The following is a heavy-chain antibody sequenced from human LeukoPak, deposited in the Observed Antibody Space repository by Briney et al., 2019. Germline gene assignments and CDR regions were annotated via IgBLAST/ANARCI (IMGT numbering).Heavy chain of an antibody. CDR2: IWYDGSNK. CDR3: ARQESLRFLEWLPHYYYYYGMDV. J-gene: IGHJ6*02. D-gene: IGHD3-3*01. Sequence: PGGSLRLSCAASGFTFSSYGMHWVRQAPGKGLEWVAVIWYDGSNKYYADSVKGRFTISRDNSKNTLYLQMNSLRAEDTAVYYYARQESLRFLEWLPHYYYYYGMDVWGQGTTVTVSS. CDR1: GFTFSSYG. V-gene: IGHV3-33*01.